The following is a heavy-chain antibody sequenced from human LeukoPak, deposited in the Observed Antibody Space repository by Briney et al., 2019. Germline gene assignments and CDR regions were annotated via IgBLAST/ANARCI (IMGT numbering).Heavy chain of an antibody. J-gene: IGHJ4*02. CDR3: ARGLAGRFD. V-gene: IGHV4-61*05. CDR1: GGSISSSSYY. D-gene: IGHD6-19*01. Sequence: SETLSLTCTVSGGSISSSSYYWGWIRQPPGTGLEWIGYIYYSGSTNYNPSLKSRVTISVDTSKNQFSLKLSSVTAADTAVYYCARGLAGRFDWGQGTLVTVSS. CDR2: IYYSGST.